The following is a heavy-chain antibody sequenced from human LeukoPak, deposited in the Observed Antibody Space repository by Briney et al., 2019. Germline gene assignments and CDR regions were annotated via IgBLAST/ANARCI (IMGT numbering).Heavy chain of an antibody. V-gene: IGHV4-59*01. Sequence: SETLSLTCTVSGXSISSYYWSWIRQPPGKGLEWIGYIYYSGSTNYNPSLKSRVSISVDTSKNQFSLKLSSVTAADTAVYYCARGSPAAPLDYWGQGTLVTVSS. CDR3: ARGSPAAPLDY. CDR2: IYYSGST. CDR1: GXSISSYY. D-gene: IGHD6-25*01. J-gene: IGHJ4*02.